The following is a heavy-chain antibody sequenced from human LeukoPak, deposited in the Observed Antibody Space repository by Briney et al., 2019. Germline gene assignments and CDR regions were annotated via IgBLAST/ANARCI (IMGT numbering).Heavy chain of an antibody. V-gene: IGHV3-23*01. CDR3: AKDGEPITMIVVVMGGYYFDY. Sequence: GGSLRLSCAASGFTFSSYAMSWVRQAPGKGLEWVSTISGSGGSTYYADSVKGRFTLSRDNSKNTLYLQMNSLRAEDTAVYYCAKDGEPITMIVVVMGGYYFDYWGQGTLVTVSS. D-gene: IGHD3-22*01. CDR2: ISGSGGST. CDR1: GFTFSSYA. J-gene: IGHJ4*02.